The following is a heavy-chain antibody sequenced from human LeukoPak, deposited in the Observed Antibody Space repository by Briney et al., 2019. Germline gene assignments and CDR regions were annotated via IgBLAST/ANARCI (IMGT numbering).Heavy chain of an antibody. V-gene: IGHV3-15*01. Sequence: GGSLSPSRAASGFTFINTWMGCGRQAPGKGEEWVCRIKIKTEGGTTDYAARVKRRFPISREDSKNTLSLHMKRLRTEHTAVEYCTTGLSAADTNWGLGTLVTVSS. D-gene: IGHD6-13*01. CDR1: GFTFINTW. CDR3: TTGLSAADTN. J-gene: IGHJ4*02. CDR2: IKIKTEGGTT.